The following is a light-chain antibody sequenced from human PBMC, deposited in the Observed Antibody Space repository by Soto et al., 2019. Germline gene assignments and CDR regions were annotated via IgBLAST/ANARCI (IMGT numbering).Light chain of an antibody. J-gene: IGKJ4*01. CDR3: QHYNNWPLT. CDR1: QIVVGDT. Sequence: EIMLTQSPGTLSLSPGERATLSFNASQIVVGDTLAWFQQNPGQAPRLLIYGASTRATGIPARFSGSGSGTEFTLTISSLQSEDFAVYYCQHYNNWPLTFGGGTKVDI. CDR2: GAS. V-gene: IGKV3-15*01.